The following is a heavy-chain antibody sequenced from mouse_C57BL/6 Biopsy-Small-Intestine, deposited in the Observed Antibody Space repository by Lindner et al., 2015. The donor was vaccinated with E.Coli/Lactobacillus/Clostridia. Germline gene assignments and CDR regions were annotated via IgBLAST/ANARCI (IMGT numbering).Heavy chain of an antibody. D-gene: IGHD3-3*01. Sequence: VQLQESGGGLVKPGGSRRLSCAASGFTFSDYGMHWVRQAPEKGLEWIAYISSDSNIIYYADTVKGRFTISRDNAKNTLFLQMTSLRSEDTAMYYCTRELEAYWGQGTLVTVSA. V-gene: IGHV5-17*01. CDR1: GFTFSDYG. J-gene: IGHJ3*01. CDR3: TRELEAY. CDR2: ISSDSNII.